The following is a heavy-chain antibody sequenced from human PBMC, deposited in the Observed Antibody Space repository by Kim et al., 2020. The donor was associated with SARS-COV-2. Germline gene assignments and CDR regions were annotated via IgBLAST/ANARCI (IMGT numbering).Heavy chain of an antibody. D-gene: IGHD2-15*01. Sequence: SVKVSCKASGDTFNNNAISWVRQAPGQGLEWMGGIIPFFGRPNYAQKFQGRVIITADESTTTVYMELRSLRSQDTAVYFCARGVFCSGGSCHDNYSAMDVWGKGTAVTVSS. CDR1: GDTFNNNA. CDR2: IIPFFGRP. J-gene: IGHJ6*04. CDR3: ARGVFCSGGSCHDNYSAMDV. V-gene: IGHV1-69*13.